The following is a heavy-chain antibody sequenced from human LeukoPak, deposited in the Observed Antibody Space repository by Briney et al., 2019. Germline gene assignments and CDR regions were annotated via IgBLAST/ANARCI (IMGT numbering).Heavy chain of an antibody. D-gene: IGHD2-15*01. CDR1: GFTFSSYS. CDR3: ASRIGYCSGGSCYRRAFDI. CDR2: ISSSSSTI. J-gene: IGHJ3*02. Sequence: GGPLRLSCAASGFTFSSYSMNWVRQAPGKGLEWVSYISSSSSTIYYADSVKGRFTISRDNAKNSLYLQMNSLRAEDTAVYYCASRIGYCSGGSCYRRAFDIWGQGTMVTVSS. V-gene: IGHV3-48*01.